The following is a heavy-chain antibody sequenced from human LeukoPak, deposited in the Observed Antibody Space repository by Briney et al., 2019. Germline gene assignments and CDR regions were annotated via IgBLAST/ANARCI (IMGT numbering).Heavy chain of an antibody. CDR1: GGSISSSSYY. J-gene: IGHJ4*02. Sequence: SETLSLTCTVSGGSISSSSYYWGWIRQPPGKGLEWIGSIYYSGSTYYNPSLKSRVTISVDTSKNQFSLKLSSVTAADTAVYYCARAGAHDFWSGSVPCYFDYWGQGTLVTVSS. CDR2: IYYSGST. V-gene: IGHV4-39*07. CDR3: ARAGAHDFWSGSVPCYFDY. D-gene: IGHD3-3*01.